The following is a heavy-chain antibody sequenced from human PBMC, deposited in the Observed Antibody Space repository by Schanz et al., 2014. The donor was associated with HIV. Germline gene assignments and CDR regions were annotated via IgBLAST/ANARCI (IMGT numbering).Heavy chain of an antibody. V-gene: IGHV1-69*01. CDR3: ARARFGSSWYVTGFGSTDY. CDR1: GGTFSSHA. J-gene: IGHJ4*02. CDR2: ILPTFATA. D-gene: IGHD6-13*01. Sequence: QVQLAQSGAEVKQPGASVKVSCKASGGTFSSHAISWVRQAPGQGLEWMGGILPTFATANYAQKFQGRVTITADESTNTAYMDLSSLRSEDTALYYCARARFGSSWYVTGFGSTDYWGQGTLVTVSS.